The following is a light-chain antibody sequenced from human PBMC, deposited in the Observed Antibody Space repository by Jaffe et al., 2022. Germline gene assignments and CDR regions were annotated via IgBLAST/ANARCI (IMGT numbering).Light chain of an antibody. J-gene: IGLJ2*01. CDR3: SSYTSTSTYIL. Sequence: QSALTQPASVSGSPGQSITISCTGTSSDIGGYNFVSWYQRHPGKAPKLMIYDVSSRPSGVSNRFSGSKSGNTASLTISGLQAEDEADYCCSSYTSTSTYILFGGGTKLTVL. CDR1: SSDIGGYNF. V-gene: IGLV2-14*03. CDR2: DVS.